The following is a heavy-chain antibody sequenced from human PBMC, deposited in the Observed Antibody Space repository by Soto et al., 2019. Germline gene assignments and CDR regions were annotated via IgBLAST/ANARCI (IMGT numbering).Heavy chain of an antibody. Sequence: SETLSLTCTVSGGSISSYYWSWIRQPPGKGLEWIGYIYYSGSTNYNPSLKSRVTISVDTSKNQFSLKLSSVTAADTAVYYCARKGVMKAFDIWGQGTMVTVSS. CDR2: IYYSGST. CDR1: GGSISSYY. J-gene: IGHJ3*02. V-gene: IGHV4-59*01. CDR3: ARKGVMKAFDI. D-gene: IGHD3-16*01.